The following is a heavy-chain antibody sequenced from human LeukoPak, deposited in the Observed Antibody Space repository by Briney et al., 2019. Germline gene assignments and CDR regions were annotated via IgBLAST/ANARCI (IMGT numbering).Heavy chain of an antibody. J-gene: IGHJ4*02. CDR2: INLSGGST. D-gene: IGHD5-18*01. CDR3: ARGDTYGYLDH. V-gene: IGHV1-46*01. Sequence: GASVKVSCKASGYTFTSYHMHWVRQAPGQGLEWMGKINLSGGSTTYAQSFRGRVTMTRDTSTSTVYMELSSLRSKDTAVYYCARGDTYGYLDHWGQGSLVTVSS. CDR1: GYTFTSYH.